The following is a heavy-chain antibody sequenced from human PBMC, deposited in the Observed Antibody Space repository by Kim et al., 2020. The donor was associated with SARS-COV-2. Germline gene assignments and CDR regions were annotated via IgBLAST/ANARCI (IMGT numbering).Heavy chain of an antibody. D-gene: IGHD2-15*01. CDR3: ARKESVAGVFDY. Sequence: YYADSVKGRFTISRDNSKNTLYLQMDSLRAEDTAVYYCARKESVAGVFDYWGQGTLVTVSS. J-gene: IGHJ4*02. V-gene: IGHV3-53*01.